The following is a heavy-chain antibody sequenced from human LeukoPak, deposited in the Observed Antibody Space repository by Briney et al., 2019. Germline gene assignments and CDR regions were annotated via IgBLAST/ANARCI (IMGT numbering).Heavy chain of an antibody. CDR3: ARGTTIFGVVIIIFDP. CDR1: GYTFTGYY. D-gene: IGHD3-3*01. V-gene: IGHV1-2*02. J-gene: IGHJ5*02. CDR2: INPNSGGT. Sequence: GASVKVSCKASGYTFTGYYMHWVRQAPGQGLEWMGWINPNSGGTNYAQKFQGRVTMTRDTSISTAYMELSRLRSDDTAVYYCARGTTIFGVVIIIFDPWGQRTLVTVSS.